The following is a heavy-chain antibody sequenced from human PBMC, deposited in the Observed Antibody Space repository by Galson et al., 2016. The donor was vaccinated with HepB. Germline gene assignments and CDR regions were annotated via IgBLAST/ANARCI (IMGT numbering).Heavy chain of an antibody. J-gene: IGHJ4*02. CDR1: GDSVSSNSAA. CDR2: TYYRSKWYN. CDR3: ARARSRGWSDAFDY. D-gene: IGHD6-19*01. Sequence: CAISGDSVSSNSAAWNWFRQSTSRGLEWLGRTYYRSKWYNDYRLSLKTRININADTSRNEVSLQLKSGTLEDTAVYYCARARSRGWSDAFDYWGQGTLVTISS. V-gene: IGHV6-1*01.